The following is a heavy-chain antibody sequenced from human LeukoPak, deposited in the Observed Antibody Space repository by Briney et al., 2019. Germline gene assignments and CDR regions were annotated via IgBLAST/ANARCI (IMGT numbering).Heavy chain of an antibody. CDR2: ISGSGGST. V-gene: IGHV3-23*01. J-gene: IGHJ4*02. Sequence: SGGSLRLSCAASGFTFSSYAMSWVRQAPGKGLEWVSAISGSGGSTYYADSVKGRFTISRDNSKNTLYLQMNSLRAEDTAVYYCAKDPYSNYDPYYFEYWGQGTLVTVSS. CDR1: GFTFSSYA. D-gene: IGHD4-11*01. CDR3: AKDPYSNYDPYYFEY.